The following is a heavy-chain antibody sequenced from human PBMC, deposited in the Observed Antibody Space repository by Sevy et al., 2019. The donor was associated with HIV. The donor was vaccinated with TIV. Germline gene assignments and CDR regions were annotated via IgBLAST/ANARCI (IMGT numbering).Heavy chain of an antibody. CDR1: GFTFSSYA. V-gene: IGHV3-23*01. CDR3: AKAGDYYGSGSPDPRRYFDY. D-gene: IGHD3-10*01. CDR2: ISGSGGST. Sequence: GGSLRLSCAASGFTFSSYAMSWVRQARGKGLEWVSAISGSGGSTYYADSVKGRFTISRDNSKNTLYLQMNSLRAEDTAVYYCAKAGDYYGSGSPDPRRYFDYWGQGTLVTVSS. J-gene: IGHJ4*02.